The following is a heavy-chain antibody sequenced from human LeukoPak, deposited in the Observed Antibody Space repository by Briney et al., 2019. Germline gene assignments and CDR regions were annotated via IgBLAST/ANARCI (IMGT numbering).Heavy chain of an antibody. CDR2: ISGSGGST. V-gene: IGHV3-23*01. CDR3: ASVMTTVTPFDY. D-gene: IGHD4-17*01. J-gene: IGHJ4*02. CDR1: GFTFSSYA. Sequence: PGGSLRLPCAVSGFTFSSYAMSWVRQAPGKGLEWVSAISGSGGSTYYADSVKGRFTISRDNSKNTLYLQMNSLRAEDTAVYYCASVMTTVTPFDYWGQGTLVTVSS.